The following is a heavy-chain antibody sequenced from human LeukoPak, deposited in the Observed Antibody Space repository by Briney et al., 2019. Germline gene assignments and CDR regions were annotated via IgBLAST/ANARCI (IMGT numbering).Heavy chain of an antibody. V-gene: IGHV3-11*06. D-gene: IGHD3-10*01. CDR1: GVTFSDYY. Sequence: GGSLRLSCAASGVTFSDYYMSWIRQAPGKGLEWVSYISSSSSYTNCADSVKGRFTISRDNAKNSLYLQMNSLRAEDTAVYYCAREAAYGSGSNNFDYWGQGTLVTVSS. J-gene: IGHJ4*02. CDR2: ISSSSSYT. CDR3: AREAAYGSGSNNFDY.